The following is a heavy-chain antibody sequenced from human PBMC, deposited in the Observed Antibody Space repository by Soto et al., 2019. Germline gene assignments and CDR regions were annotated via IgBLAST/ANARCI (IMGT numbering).Heavy chain of an antibody. J-gene: IGHJ4*02. CDR1: GGTFSRHA. CDR3: ARVVVTAIGSDY. Sequence: QVQLVQSGAEVRKPGSSVKVSCKASGGTFSRHAISWVRQAPGQGLEWMGGIIPIFGTANHAQKFQGRVTIIADESTSTVYMELRSLRSDDTAVYYCARVVVTAIGSDYWGQGTLVTVSS. V-gene: IGHV1-69*01. D-gene: IGHD2-21*02. CDR2: IIPIFGTA.